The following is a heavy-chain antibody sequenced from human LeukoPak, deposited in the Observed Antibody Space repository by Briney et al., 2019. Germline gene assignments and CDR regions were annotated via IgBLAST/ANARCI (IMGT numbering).Heavy chain of an antibody. Sequence: SETLSLTCAVYGGSFSGYYWSWIRQPPGKGLEWIGEINHSGSTNYNPSLKSRVTISVDTSKNQFSLKLSSVTAADTAVYYCARNGMGIVVVPAARNPLQFDPWGQGTLVTVSS. CDR1: GGSFSGYY. V-gene: IGHV4-34*01. CDR2: INHSGST. D-gene: IGHD2-2*01. J-gene: IGHJ5*02. CDR3: ARNGMGIVVVPAARNPLQFDP.